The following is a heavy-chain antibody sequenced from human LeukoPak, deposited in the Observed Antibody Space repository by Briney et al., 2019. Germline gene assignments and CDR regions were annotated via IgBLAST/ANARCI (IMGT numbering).Heavy chain of an antibody. Sequence: GGSLRLSCAASGFTFSNHDMSWVRQAPGKGLEWVSSITSSSTYIYYADSVKGRFTISRDNAKNSLYLQMNSLRAEDTAVYYCAEAGYCSSGTCYYPDYWGQGTLVTVSS. D-gene: IGHD2-15*01. CDR1: GFTFSNHD. CDR3: AEAGYCSSGTCYYPDY. J-gene: IGHJ4*02. V-gene: IGHV3-21*06. CDR2: ITSSSTYI.